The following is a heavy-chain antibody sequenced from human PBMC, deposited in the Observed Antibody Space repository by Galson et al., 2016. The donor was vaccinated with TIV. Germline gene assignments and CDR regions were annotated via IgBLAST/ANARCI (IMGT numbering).Heavy chain of an antibody. CDR2: IIPIFGSA. Sequence: SVKVSCKASGGAFSSDAISWVRQAPGQGLEWMGGIIPIFGSANYAQKFQGRVTITADESTTTAYMELSSLRVEDTAVYYCARGGPGCSSTSCYGALDPWGQVTLVTVSS. CDR3: ARGGPGCSSTSCYGALDP. J-gene: IGHJ5*02. V-gene: IGHV1-69*13. D-gene: IGHD2-2*01. CDR1: GGAFSSDA.